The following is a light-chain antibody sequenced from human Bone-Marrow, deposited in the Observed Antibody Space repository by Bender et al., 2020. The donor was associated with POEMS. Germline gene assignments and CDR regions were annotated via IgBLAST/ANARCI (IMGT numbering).Light chain of an antibody. CDR3: AVWDDSLSGFWV. CDR1: ASNIGTNY. J-gene: IGLJ3*02. CDR2: MND. Sequence: QSVLTQPPSASGTPGQRVTISCSGSASNIGTNYVHWYQHLPGTAPRLLIQMNDQRPSGVPDRFSGSKSGTSASLAISGLRSEDEAEYYCAVWDDSLSGFWVFGGGTKLTVL. V-gene: IGLV1-47*01.